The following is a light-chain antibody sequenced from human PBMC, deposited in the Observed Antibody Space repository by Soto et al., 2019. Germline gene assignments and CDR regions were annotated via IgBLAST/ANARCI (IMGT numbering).Light chain of an antibody. Sequence: DIQMTQSPSTLPASVGDRVTITCRASQSISTWLAWYQQRPGRAPRLLMYDASKLESGVPSRFSGSGSGSEFTLTISSLQPDDFATYYCQQYYDNSRTFGQGTKVEIK. CDR1: QSISTW. CDR3: QQYYDNSRT. CDR2: DAS. J-gene: IGKJ1*01. V-gene: IGKV1-5*01.